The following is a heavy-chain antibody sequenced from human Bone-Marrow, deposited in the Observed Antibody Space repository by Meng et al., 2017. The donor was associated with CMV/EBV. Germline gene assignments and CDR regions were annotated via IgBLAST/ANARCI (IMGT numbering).Heavy chain of an antibody. D-gene: IGHD2-2*01. V-gene: IGHV4-59*01. J-gene: IGHJ3*02. CDR2: IYYSRRT. Sequence: SETLSLTCTVSGGSISSYYWNWIRQPPGKGLEWIGYIYYSRRTNYNPSLKSRVTISADMSKNQFSLKLSSVTAADTAAYYCARDTKYQGRFDIWGQGTMVTVSS. CDR3: ARDTKYQGRFDI. CDR1: GGSISSYY.